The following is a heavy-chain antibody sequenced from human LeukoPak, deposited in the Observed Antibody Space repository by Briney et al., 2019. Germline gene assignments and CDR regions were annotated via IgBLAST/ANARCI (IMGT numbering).Heavy chain of an antibody. CDR2: ISGDGTRT. CDR1: GFSFSSYA. CDR3: AGPQKFFIY. V-gene: IGHV3-23*01. Sequence: PGGSLRLSCAASGFSFSSYAMTWARQAPVKGLEWVSAISGDGTRTYYADSVKGRFTISRDNSKNTLFLQMDSLRAEDTAVYYCAGPQKFFIYWGQGTLVTVSS. D-gene: IGHD1-14*01. J-gene: IGHJ4*02.